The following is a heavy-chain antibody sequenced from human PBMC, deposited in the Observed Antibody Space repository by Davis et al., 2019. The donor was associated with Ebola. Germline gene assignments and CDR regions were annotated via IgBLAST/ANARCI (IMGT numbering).Heavy chain of an antibody. V-gene: IGHV3-23*01. CDR3: AKEPLVGDYGVDV. J-gene: IGHJ6*02. CDR2: ISASGRRT. Sequence: GGSLRLPCAASGFTFSSYSMNWVRQAPGKGLEWVSAISASGRRTYYADSVRGRFTVSRDNSKNTVYLQMNSLGAEDTAVYYCAKEPLVGDYGVDVWGQGTTVTVSS. CDR1: GFTFSSYS. D-gene: IGHD6-6*01.